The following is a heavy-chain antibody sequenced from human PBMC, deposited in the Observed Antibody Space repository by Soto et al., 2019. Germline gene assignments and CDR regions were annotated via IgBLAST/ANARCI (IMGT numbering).Heavy chain of an antibody. J-gene: IGHJ6*02. D-gene: IGHD3-16*01. CDR3: TKARPWGGDGYNSYYYNAMDV. Sequence: GGSLRLSCVASGFTFDDYAMYWVRQVPGKGLEWVSGISWNSGRIGYADSVKGRFTISRDNAKNSLYLQMNSLRPEDTALYYCTKARPWGGDGYNSYYYNAMDVWGQGTTVTVSS. CDR1: GFTFDDYA. V-gene: IGHV3-9*01. CDR2: ISWNSGRI.